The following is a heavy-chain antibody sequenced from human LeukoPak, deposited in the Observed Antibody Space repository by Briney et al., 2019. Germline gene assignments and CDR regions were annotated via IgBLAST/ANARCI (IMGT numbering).Heavy chain of an antibody. J-gene: IGHJ6*03. CDR3: ARARSSSEYQLLYYYYYMDV. Sequence: ASVKVFCNVSGYIYTICDIIWVRQATGQGLEWMGWMNPNRGNTGYAQKFEGRVTINRNISISTDYLELSSVRSEHTAVYYCARARSSSEYQLLYYYYYMDVWGKGTTVSVSS. CDR2: MNPNRGNT. V-gene: IGHV1-8*03. CDR1: GYIYTICD. D-gene: IGHD2-2*01.